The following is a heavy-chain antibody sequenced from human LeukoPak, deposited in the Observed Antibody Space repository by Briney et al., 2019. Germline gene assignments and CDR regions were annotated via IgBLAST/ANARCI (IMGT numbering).Heavy chain of an antibody. CDR2: INTNTGNP. Sequence: ASVKVSCKASGHTFTSYAMNWVRQAPGQGLEWMGWINTNTGNPTYAQGFTGRFVISLDTSVSTAYLQISSLKAEDTAVYYCATSASSTPVHHRYYGMDVWGQGTTVTVSS. V-gene: IGHV7-4-1*02. J-gene: IGHJ6*02. CDR3: ATSASSTPVHHRYYGMDV. CDR1: GHTFTSYA. D-gene: IGHD2-2*01.